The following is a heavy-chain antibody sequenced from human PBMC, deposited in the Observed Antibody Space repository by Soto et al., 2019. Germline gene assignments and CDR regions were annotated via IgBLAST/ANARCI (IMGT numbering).Heavy chain of an antibody. J-gene: IGHJ4*02. V-gene: IGHV3-53*01. CDR2: IYAGGST. Sequence: GGSLRLSCAASGFTFSNNFMTWVRQAPGKGLEWVSVIYAGGSTYYADSVKGRFTISRDNSENTLHLQMDSLRAEDTAVYYCAKGVAHNDNYIPFDYWGQGTLVTVSS. CDR3: AKGVAHNDNYIPFDY. CDR1: GFTFSNNF. D-gene: IGHD1-1*01.